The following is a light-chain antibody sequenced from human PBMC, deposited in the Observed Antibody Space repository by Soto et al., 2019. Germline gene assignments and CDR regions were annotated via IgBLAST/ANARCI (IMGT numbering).Light chain of an antibody. CDR2: EGT. CDR3: FSYAGYYTLV. J-gene: IGLJ2*01. V-gene: IGLV2-23*01. CDR1: STDFENYNL. Sequence: QSALTQPASVSGSPGQSITISCTRSSTDFENYNLVSWYQHCPDKAPKLIIYEGTKRPSEISDRFSGSESDTTASLTISGLQAEDEADYYCFSYAGYYTLVFGGGTKLTVL.